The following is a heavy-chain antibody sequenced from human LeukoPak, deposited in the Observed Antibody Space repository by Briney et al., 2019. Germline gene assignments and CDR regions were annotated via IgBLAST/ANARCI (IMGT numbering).Heavy chain of an antibody. Sequence: ASVKVSCKASGYTXTGFYLHGVRQAPGQGLEWMGWINPDNGGTNYAQKFQGRVTMTRDTSISTAYMELSRLRSDDTAVYYCAREGYGYNYWGQGTLVTVSS. CDR2: INPDNGGT. V-gene: IGHV1-2*02. J-gene: IGHJ4*02. CDR3: AREGYGYNY. CDR1: GYTXTGFY. D-gene: IGHD5-24*01.